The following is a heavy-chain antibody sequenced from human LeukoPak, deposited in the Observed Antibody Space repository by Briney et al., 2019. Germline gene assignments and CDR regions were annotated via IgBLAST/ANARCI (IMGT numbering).Heavy chain of an antibody. V-gene: IGHV4-61*01. D-gene: IGHD2-15*01. CDR3: ARFNREDTTRFDP. J-gene: IGHJ5*02. CDR2: IYYSGST. Sequence: PSETLSLTCTVSGGSVSSGSYYWSWIRQPPGKGLEWIGYIYYSGSTNYNPPLKSRVTISVDTSKNQFSLKLSSVTAADTAVYYCARFNREDTTRFDPWGQGTLVTVSS. CDR1: GGSVSSGSYY.